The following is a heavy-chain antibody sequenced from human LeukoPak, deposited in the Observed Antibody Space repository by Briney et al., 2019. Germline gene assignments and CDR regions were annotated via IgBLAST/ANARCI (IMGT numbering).Heavy chain of an antibody. CDR1: GFTFSSYA. D-gene: IGHD3-10*01. CDR3: AKAVFDAFDI. J-gene: IGHJ3*02. Sequence: GRSLRLSCAASGFTFSSYAMHWVRQAPGKGLEWVAVISYDGSNKYYADSVKGRFTISRDNSKNTLYLQMNSLRAEDTAVYYCAKAVFDAFDIWGQGTMVTVSS. CDR2: ISYDGSNK. V-gene: IGHV3-30-3*01.